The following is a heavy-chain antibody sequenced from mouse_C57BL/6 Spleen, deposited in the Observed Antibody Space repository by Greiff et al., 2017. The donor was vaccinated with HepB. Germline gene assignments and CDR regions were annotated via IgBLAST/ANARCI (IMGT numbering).Heavy chain of an antibody. CDR2: INPGSGGT. J-gene: IGHJ2*01. CDR1: GYAFTNYL. Sequence: QVQLQQSGAELVRPGTSVKVSCKASGYAFTNYLIEWVKQRPGQGLEWIGVINPGSGGTNYNEKFKGKATLTADKSSSTAYMQLSSLTSEDSAVYFCARNSNYYFDYWGQGTTRTVSS. CDR3: ARNSNYYFDY. D-gene: IGHD2-5*01. V-gene: IGHV1-54*01.